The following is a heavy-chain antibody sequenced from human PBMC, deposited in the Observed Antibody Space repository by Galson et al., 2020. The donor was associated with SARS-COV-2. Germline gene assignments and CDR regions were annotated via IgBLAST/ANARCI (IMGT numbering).Heavy chain of an antibody. J-gene: IGHJ4*02. CDR1: GFSLSTSGMC. Sequence: ESGPTLVKPTQTLTLTCTFSGFSLSTSGMCVSWIRQPPGKALEWLARIDWDDDKYYSTSLKTRLTISKDTSKNQVVLTMTNMDTVDTATYYCARIKPGVAELREGYYFDYWGQGTLVTVSS. CDR2: IDWDDDK. CDR3: ARIKPGVAELREGYYFDY. D-gene: IGHD6-13*01. V-gene: IGHV2-70*11.